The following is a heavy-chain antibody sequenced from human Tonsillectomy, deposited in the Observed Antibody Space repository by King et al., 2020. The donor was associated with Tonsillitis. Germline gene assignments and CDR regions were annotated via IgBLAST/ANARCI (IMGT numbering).Heavy chain of an antibody. Sequence: VQLVESGGGLVQPGGSLRLSCAASGFTFSIYAMSWVRQAPGKGLEWVSAISGSGGVTYYADSVKGRLTISRDNSKNTLYLQMNSLRAEDTAVYYCAKTRDYYGSGSDDAFDIWGQGTMVTVSS. CDR2: ISGSGGVT. CDR1: GFTFSIYA. D-gene: IGHD3-10*01. V-gene: IGHV3-23*04. J-gene: IGHJ3*02. CDR3: AKTRDYYGSGSDDAFDI.